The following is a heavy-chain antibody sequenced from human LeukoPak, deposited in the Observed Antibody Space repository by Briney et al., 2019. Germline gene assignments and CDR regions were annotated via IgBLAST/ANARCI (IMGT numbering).Heavy chain of an antibody. Sequence: GGSLRLSCAASGFTFSSYWMSWVCQAPGKGLEWVANIKQDGSEKYYLDSVKGRFTTSRDNAKNSLYLQMNSLRVEDTAVYYCARDTNRYSSGVGYFDYWGQGTLVTVSS. CDR2: IKQDGSEK. CDR1: GFTFSSYW. J-gene: IGHJ4*02. V-gene: IGHV3-7*03. CDR3: ARDTNRYSSGVGYFDY. D-gene: IGHD6-19*01.